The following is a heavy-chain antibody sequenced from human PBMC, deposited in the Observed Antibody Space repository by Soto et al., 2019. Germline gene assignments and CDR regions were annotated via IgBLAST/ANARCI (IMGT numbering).Heavy chain of an antibody. Sequence: SVKVSCKASGVTFSSYAISWVRQAPGQGLEWMGGIIPIFGAANYAQKFQGRVTITADESTSTAYMELSRLRSGDTAVYYCARVNVVVVAATREYYFDYWGQGTLVTVSS. CDR3: ARVNVVVVAATREYYFDY. V-gene: IGHV1-69*13. CDR2: IIPIFGAA. CDR1: GVTFSSYA. J-gene: IGHJ4*02. D-gene: IGHD2-15*01.